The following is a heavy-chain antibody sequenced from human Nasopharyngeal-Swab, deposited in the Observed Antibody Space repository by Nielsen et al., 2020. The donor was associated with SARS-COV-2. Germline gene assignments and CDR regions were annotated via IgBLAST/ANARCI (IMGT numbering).Heavy chain of an antibody. V-gene: IGHV3-74*01. Sequence: GGSLRLSCAASGFTFSSYEMNWVRQAPGKGLVWVSRIKSDGSTTNYADSVKGRFTISRDNAKNTLYLQMHSLRAEDTAVYYCTRDFSAAAGSFDIWGQGTMVTVSS. D-gene: IGHD6-13*01. CDR3: TRDFSAAAGSFDI. CDR2: IKSDGSTT. CDR1: GFTFSSYE. J-gene: IGHJ3*02.